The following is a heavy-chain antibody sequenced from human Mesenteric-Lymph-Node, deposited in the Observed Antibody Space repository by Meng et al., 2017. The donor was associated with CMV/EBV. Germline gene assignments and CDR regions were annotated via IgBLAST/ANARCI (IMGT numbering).Heavy chain of an antibody. D-gene: IGHD3-16*01. CDR2: INHGGST. CDR3: AKVGEDTVWGDYEY. CDR1: GDSISDSDW. Sequence: VSGDSISDSDWWSWSRQPPGKGLEWIGEINHGGSTDYNPSLKSRVTISRDKSKNEFSLSLRSVTAADTAVYFCAKVGEDTVWGDYEYWGQGILVTVSS. J-gene: IGHJ4*02. V-gene: IGHV4-4*01.